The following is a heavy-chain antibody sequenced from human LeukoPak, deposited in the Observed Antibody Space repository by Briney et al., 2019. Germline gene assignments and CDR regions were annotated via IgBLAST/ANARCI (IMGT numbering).Heavy chain of an antibody. CDR1: GFTFSSYA. D-gene: IGHD6-13*01. J-gene: IGHJ4*02. CDR3: AKLGSSWDPSVYYFDY. CDR2: ISGSGGST. Sequence: GSLRLSCAASGFTFSSYAMSWVRQAPGKGLEWVSAISGSGGSTYYADSVKGRFTISRDNSKNTLYLQMNSLRAEDTAVYYCAKLGSSWDPSVYYFDYWGQGTLVTVSS. V-gene: IGHV3-23*01.